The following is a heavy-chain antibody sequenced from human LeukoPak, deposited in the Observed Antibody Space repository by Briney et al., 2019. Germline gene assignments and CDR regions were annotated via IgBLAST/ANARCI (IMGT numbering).Heavy chain of an antibody. J-gene: IGHJ4*02. CDR3: ARDQDSSHHVSTPGALDY. Sequence: ASVKVSCKASGYTFTSYYMHWVRQALGQGLEWMGIINPSGGSTSYAQKFQGRVTMTRDTSTSTVYMELSSLRSEDTAVYYCARDQDSSHHVSTPGALDYWGQGTLVTVSS. CDR1: GYTFTSYY. CDR2: INPSGGST. D-gene: IGHD6-19*01. V-gene: IGHV1-46*01.